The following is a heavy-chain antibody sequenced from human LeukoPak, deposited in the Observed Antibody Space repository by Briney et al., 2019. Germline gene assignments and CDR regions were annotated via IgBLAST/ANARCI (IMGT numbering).Heavy chain of an antibody. CDR2: TSYDGSKK. CDR3: TRNPEMQYWFDP. CDR1: GFTFRAHS. V-gene: IGHV3-30-3*01. Sequence: PGGYLRLYCAASGFTFRAHSMHWVRQTPGKGLEWVAFTSYDGSKKYYGDSVKGRFTMSRDNSKNTLYLEVSTLRAEDTAVYYCTRNPEMQYWFDPWGQGTLVTVSS. J-gene: IGHJ5*02.